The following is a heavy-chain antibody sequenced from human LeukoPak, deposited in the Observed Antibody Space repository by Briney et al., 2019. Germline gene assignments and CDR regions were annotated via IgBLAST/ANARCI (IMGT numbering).Heavy chain of an antibody. CDR1: GFIFSTYG. CDR3: AKDRAYGQFLWGTDY. D-gene: IGHD2-21*01. J-gene: IGHJ4*02. V-gene: IGHV3-30*02. CDR2: IRNDGSDK. Sequence: GGSLRLSCVASGFIFSTYGMHWVRQAPGKGLEWVAFIRNDGSDKYYAVSVKGRFTISRDNSKNTLYLQMNSLRAEDTALYYCAKDRAYGQFLWGTDYWGQGTLVTVSS.